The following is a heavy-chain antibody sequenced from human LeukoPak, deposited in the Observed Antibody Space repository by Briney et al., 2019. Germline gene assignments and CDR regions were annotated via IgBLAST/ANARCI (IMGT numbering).Heavy chain of an antibody. CDR1: GGSVSSGDYY. CDR3: ARRRGNTSGFQGYYFDY. V-gene: IGHV4-31*03. CDR2: IYYSGST. Sequence: SETLSLTCTVSGGSVSSGDYYWSWLRQLPGKGLEWIGYIYYSGSTYYNPSLKSRLTISVDTSKNQFSLKLSSVTAADTVVYYCARRRGNTSGFQGYYFDYWGQGTLVTVSS. J-gene: IGHJ4*02. D-gene: IGHD6-19*01.